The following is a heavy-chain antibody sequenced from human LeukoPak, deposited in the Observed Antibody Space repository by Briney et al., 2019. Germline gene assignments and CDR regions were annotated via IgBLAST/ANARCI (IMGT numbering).Heavy chain of an antibody. J-gene: IGHJ4*02. CDR3: VRESGYAVGDY. D-gene: IGHD5-12*01. CDR1: GFTVSSHY. Sequence: GGSLRLSCAAPGFTVSSHYMSWFRQAPGMGLEWVSAIYTDGSTYYTDSVKGRFTISRDNFKNTLFLQMNTLRAEDTAVYYCVRESGYAVGDYWGQGTLVTVSS. CDR2: IYTDGST. V-gene: IGHV3-53*01.